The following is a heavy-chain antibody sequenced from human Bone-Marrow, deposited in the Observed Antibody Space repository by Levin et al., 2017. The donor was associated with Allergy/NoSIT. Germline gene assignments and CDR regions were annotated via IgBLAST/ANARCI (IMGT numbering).Heavy chain of an antibody. CDR1: GFTFSSYA. Sequence: GESLKISCAASGFTFSSYAMSWVRQAPGKGLEWVSAISGSGGSTYYADSVKGRFTISRDNSKNTLYLQMNSLRAEDTAVYYCAKCSCGCSGGSCYSYYFQHWGQGTLVTVSS. V-gene: IGHV3-23*01. CDR2: ISGSGGST. CDR3: AKCSCGCSGGSCYSYYFQH. J-gene: IGHJ1*01. D-gene: IGHD2-15*01.